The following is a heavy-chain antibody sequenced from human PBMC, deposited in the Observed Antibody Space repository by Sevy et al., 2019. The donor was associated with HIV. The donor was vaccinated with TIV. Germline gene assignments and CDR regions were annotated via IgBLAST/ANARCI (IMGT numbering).Heavy chain of an antibody. D-gene: IGHD3-3*02. Sequence: GGSLRLSCTASEFTFSSHAGSWVRQAPGKGLEWVSAISGNGENTHYADSVRGRFTISRDNFKNTLYLQMNSLRAEDTALYYCARDGRGISAFDIWGQGTMVTVSS. J-gene: IGHJ3*02. CDR1: EFTFSSHA. V-gene: IGHV3-23*01. CDR3: ARDGRGISAFDI. CDR2: ISGNGENT.